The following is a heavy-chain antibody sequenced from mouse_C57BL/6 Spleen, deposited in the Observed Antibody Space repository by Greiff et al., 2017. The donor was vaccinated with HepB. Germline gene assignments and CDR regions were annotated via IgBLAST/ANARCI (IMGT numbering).Heavy chain of an antibody. J-gene: IGHJ4*01. CDR2: IDPSDSYT. V-gene: IGHV1-59*01. D-gene: IGHD1-1*01. Sequence: VQLQQPGAELVRPGTSVKLSCKASGYTFTSYWMHWVKQTPGQGLEWIGVIDPSDSYTNYNQKFKGKATLTVDTSSSTAYMQLSSLTSEDSAVYYCARQSLYYGGRYDAMDYWGQGTSVTVSS. CDR3: ARQSLYYGGRYDAMDY. CDR1: GYTFTSYW.